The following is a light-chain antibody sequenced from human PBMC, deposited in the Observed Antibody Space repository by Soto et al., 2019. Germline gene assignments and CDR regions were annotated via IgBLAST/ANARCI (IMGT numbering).Light chain of an antibody. CDR3: QQYGSPIT. Sequence: IVLTQSPGTLSLSPGERATLSCRASQSVSSSYLAWYQQKPGQAPRLLIYGASSRATGIPDRFSGSGSGTDFTLTISRLEPEDFAVYYCQQYGSPITFGQGTRLESK. CDR2: GAS. CDR1: QSVSSSY. V-gene: IGKV3-20*01. J-gene: IGKJ5*01.